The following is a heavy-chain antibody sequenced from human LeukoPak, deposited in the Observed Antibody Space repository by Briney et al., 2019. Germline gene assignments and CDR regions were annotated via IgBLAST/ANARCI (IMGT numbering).Heavy chain of an antibody. V-gene: IGHV4-34*01. D-gene: IGHD2-2*02. CDR2: INHSGST. Sequence: SETLSLTCAVYGGSFSGYYCSWIRQPPGKGLEWIGEINHSGSTNYNPSLKSRVTISVDTSKNQFSLKLSSVTAADTAVYYCARGPGAAAAIPGRRSGLDPWGQGTLVTVSS. CDR3: ARGPGAAAAIPGRRSGLDP. J-gene: IGHJ5*02. CDR1: GGSFSGYY.